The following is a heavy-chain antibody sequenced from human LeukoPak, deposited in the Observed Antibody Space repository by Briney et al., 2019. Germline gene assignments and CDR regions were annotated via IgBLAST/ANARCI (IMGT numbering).Heavy chain of an antibody. CDR1: GGSFSGYY. Sequence: SETLSLTCAVYGGSFSGYYWSWIRQPPGKGLEWIGEINHSGSTNYNPSLKSRVPISVDTSKNQFSLKRSAVPAADTAVYYCARLADTANDYWGQGTLVTVSS. J-gene: IGHJ4*02. CDR3: ARLADTANDY. D-gene: IGHD5-18*01. CDR2: INHSGST. V-gene: IGHV4-34*01.